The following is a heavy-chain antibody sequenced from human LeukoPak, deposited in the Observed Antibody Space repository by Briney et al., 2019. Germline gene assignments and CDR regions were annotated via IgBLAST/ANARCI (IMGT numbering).Heavy chain of an antibody. V-gene: IGHV4-34*01. Sequence: KASETLSLTCAVYGGSFSGYYWSWIRQPPGKGLEWIGEINHSGSTNYNPSLKSRVTIFVDTSKNQFSLMLSSVTAADTAVYYCARGGDIVVVPAATVNWFDPWGQGTLVTVSS. J-gene: IGHJ5*02. CDR3: ARGGDIVVVPAATVNWFDP. D-gene: IGHD2-2*01. CDR1: GGSFSGYY. CDR2: INHSGST.